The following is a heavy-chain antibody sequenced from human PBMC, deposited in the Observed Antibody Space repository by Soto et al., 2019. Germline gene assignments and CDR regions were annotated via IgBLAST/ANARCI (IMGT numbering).Heavy chain of an antibody. CDR1: GDSVSGGDSY. CDR3: VRGGNPYHYATSGPGTFDK. J-gene: IGHJ4*02. Sequence: SETLSLTCTVSGDSVSGGDSYWSWIRQPPGKALEWIGYTSFSGYTSYTPSLKSRVTISVDMSKSQFSLRLTSVTAADTAIYYCVRGGNPYHYATSGPGTFDKWGQGTLVTVSS. D-gene: IGHD3-22*01. V-gene: IGHV4-30-4*01. CDR2: TSFSGYT.